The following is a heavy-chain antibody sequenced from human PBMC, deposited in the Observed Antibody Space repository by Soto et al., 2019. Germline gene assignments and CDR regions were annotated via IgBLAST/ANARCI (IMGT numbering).Heavy chain of an antibody. D-gene: IGHD5-18*01. CDR3: ATALAAMVPFDY. CDR2: INPVDSYT. CDR1: RYSFSSYW. J-gene: IGHJ4*02. Sequence: GESLKISCTGSRYSFSSYWIGWVRQKPGKGLEWMGIINPVDSYTRYSPSFLGQVTFSADKSISTAYLQWSSLKASDTAMYYCATALAAMVPFDYWGQGTLVTVSS. V-gene: IGHV5-51*01.